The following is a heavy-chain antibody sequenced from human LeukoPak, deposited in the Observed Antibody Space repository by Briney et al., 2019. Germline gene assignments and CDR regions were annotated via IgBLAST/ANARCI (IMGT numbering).Heavy chain of an antibody. CDR1: GYTFTSYY. Sequence: EASVKVSCKASGYTFTSYYMHWVRQAPGQGLEWMGIINPSGGSTSYAQKFQGRVTMTRDTSTSTVYMELSSLRSEDTAVYYCARDFDGSGSYYLPPNPAPDYWGQGTLVTVSS. CDR2: INPSGGST. J-gene: IGHJ4*02. CDR3: ARDFDGSGSYYLPPNPAPDY. V-gene: IGHV1-46*01. D-gene: IGHD3-10*01.